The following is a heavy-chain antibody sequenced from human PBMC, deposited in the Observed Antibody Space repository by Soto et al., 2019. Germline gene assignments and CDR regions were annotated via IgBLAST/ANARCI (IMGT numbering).Heavy chain of an antibody. Sequence: SETLSLTCTVSGGSVNSPNYYWGWIRQPPGKGLEWIGSIYNSATTYYNPSLKTRVTISADTSRNQFSLNLRSVTAADTAMYYCWRVVMAANRPPDFDYWGQGALVTVSS. J-gene: IGHJ4*02. CDR3: WRVVMAANRPPDFDY. D-gene: IGHD2-15*01. CDR1: GGSVNSPNYY. V-gene: IGHV4-39*01. CDR2: IYNSATT.